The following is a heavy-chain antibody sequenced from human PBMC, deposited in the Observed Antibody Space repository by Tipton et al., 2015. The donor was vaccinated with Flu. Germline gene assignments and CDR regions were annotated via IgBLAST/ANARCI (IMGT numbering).Heavy chain of an antibody. Sequence: TLSLTCAVYGGSFSGYYWSWIRQPPGKGLEWIGEINHSGSTDYNPSLKSRVTISVDTSKNQFSLKLSSVTAADTAVYYCARGRNYWGQGTLVTVSS. CDR3: ARGRNY. CDR1: GGSFSGYY. V-gene: IGHV4-34*01. J-gene: IGHJ4*02. CDR2: INHSGST. D-gene: IGHD1-14*01.